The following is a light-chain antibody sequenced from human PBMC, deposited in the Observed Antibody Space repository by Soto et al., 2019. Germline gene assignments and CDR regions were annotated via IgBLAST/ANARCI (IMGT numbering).Light chain of an antibody. J-gene: IGKJ1*01. CDR2: NVS. Sequence: EIVVTQSPGTLSLSPGERATLSCRASQSVNFYLAWYQQKPGQAPRLLIYNVSRRATGIPDRFSGSGSGTDFTLTVSRLEPEDFAVYYCQQYGASPETFGQGTKVDI. CDR1: QSVNFY. V-gene: IGKV3-20*01. CDR3: QQYGASPET.